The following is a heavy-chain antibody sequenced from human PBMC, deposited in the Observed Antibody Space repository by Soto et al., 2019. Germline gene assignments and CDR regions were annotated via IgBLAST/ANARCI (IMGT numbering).Heavy chain of an antibody. V-gene: IGHV4-30-2*02. D-gene: IGHD2-2*01. Sequence: PSETLSLTCDVPGDTISTGGYTWAWIRQPPGKALEWIGHTYHSGNPYYNPSLKSRVIISVDRSKNQFSLKLSSVTAADTAVYYCARLGPFGSTYNWGQGIMVTVS. CDR1: GDTISTGGYT. CDR3: ARLGPFGSTYN. CDR2: TYHSGNP. J-gene: IGHJ4*02.